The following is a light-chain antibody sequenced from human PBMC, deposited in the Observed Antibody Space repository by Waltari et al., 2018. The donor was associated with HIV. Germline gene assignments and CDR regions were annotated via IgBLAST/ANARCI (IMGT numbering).Light chain of an antibody. Sequence: DIVMTQSPPYLPGTPGDPPCISCRSSRSVLVQTNGYNHLDWYLQMPGQSPQLLISVAPRQASGVPDRFTASGAGTVFTLKISRVEAEDVGVYYCMQALQTPYTFGQGTKLEIK. V-gene: IGKV2-28*01. CDR3: MQALQTPYT. CDR2: VAP. CDR1: RSVLVQTNGYNH. J-gene: IGKJ2*01.